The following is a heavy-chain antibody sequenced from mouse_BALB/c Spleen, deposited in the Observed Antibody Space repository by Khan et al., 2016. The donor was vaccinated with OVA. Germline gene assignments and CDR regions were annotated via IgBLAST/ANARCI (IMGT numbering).Heavy chain of an antibody. J-gene: IGHJ3*01. Sequence: EVELVESGGGLVKPGGSLKLSCAASGFPFSDYYMFWDRQTPEKRLEWVATISDGGSYTYYPDSVKGRFSISRDYAKNNLYLQMSSLKSEDTAMYYCARGYYGNPFAYWGQGTLVTVAA. V-gene: IGHV5-4*02. CDR1: GFPFSDYY. D-gene: IGHD2-1*01. CDR2: ISDGGSYT. CDR3: ARGYYGNPFAY.